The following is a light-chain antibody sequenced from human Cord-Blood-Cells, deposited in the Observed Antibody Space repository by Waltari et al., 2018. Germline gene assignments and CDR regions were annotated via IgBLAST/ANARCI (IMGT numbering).Light chain of an antibody. Sequence: EIVMTQSPATLSVSPGERATLSCRASQSVSSNLAWYQQKPGQAPRLLIYGASTRATGIPARFSGSGSGTEFTLTISSLQSEDFAVYYCQQYNNWPPGYTFDQGTKLEIK. CDR1: QSVSSN. CDR3: QQYNNWPPGYT. V-gene: IGKV3-15*01. J-gene: IGKJ2*01. CDR2: GAS.